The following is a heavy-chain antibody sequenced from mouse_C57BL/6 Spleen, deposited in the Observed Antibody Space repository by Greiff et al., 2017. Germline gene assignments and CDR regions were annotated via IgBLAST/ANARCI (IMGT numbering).Heavy chain of an antibody. Sequence: EVMLVESGGGLVQPGGSLKLSCAASGFTFSDYYMYWVRQTPEKRLEWVAYISNGGGSTYYPDTVKGRFTISRDNAKNTLYLQMSRLKSEDTAMYYCARQRRITTRAMDYWGQGTSVTVSS. J-gene: IGHJ4*01. CDR1: GFTFSDYY. V-gene: IGHV5-12*01. D-gene: IGHD1-1*01. CDR2: ISNGGGST. CDR3: ARQRRITTRAMDY.